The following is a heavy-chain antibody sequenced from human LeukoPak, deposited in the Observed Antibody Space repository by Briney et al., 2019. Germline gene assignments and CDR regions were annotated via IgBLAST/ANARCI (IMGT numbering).Heavy chain of an antibody. V-gene: IGHV3-74*01. Sequence: GGSLRLSCAASGFTFSSYWMHWVRQAPGKGLVWVSRINSDGSSTSYADSVKGRFTISRDNAKNTLYLQMNSLRAEDTAVYYCAITRGYGDYGFDYWGQGTLVTVSS. D-gene: IGHD4-17*01. CDR1: GFTFSSYW. CDR2: INSDGSST. CDR3: AITRGYGDYGFDY. J-gene: IGHJ4*02.